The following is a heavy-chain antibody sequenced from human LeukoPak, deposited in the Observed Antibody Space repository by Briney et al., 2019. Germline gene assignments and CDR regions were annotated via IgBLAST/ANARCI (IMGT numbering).Heavy chain of an antibody. J-gene: IGHJ4*02. CDR3: ANRPVAGTSRVTNAFDY. CDR1: GFSFSNYA. CDR2: ISGSGGST. D-gene: IGHD6-19*01. Sequence: PGGSLRLSCAVSGFSFSNYAMSWVRQAPAKGLEWVSTISGSGGSTYYADSVKGRFTVSRDNSKNTLYLQMNSLRAEDTAVYYCANRPVAGTSRVTNAFDYWGQGTLVTVSS. V-gene: IGHV3-23*01.